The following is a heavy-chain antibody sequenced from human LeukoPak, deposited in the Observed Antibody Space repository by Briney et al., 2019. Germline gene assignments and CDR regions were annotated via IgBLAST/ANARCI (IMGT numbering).Heavy chain of an antibody. J-gene: IGHJ6*02. CDR3: AKSPSAYSSRWGDYGLDV. D-gene: IGHD6-13*01. CDR1: GFTFSINA. Sequence: GGSLRLSCAASGFTFSINAMSGVRQAPGKGVEWVSAISGSGGSTYYADSVKGRFTISRDNSKNTLYLQMNSLRAEDTAVYYCAKSPSAYSSRWGDYGLDVWGQGTTVTVSS. V-gene: IGHV3-23*01. CDR2: ISGSGGST.